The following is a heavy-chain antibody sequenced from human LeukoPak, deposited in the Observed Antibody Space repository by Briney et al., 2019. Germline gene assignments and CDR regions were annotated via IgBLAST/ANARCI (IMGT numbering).Heavy chain of an antibody. CDR3: ASTVVVPAAMYGYYFDY. CDR1: GGSVSSGSYY. CDR2: IYYSGST. J-gene: IGHJ4*02. V-gene: IGHV4-61*01. Sequence: PSETLSLTCTVSGGSVSSGSYYWSWIRQPPGKGLEWIGHIYYSGSTNYNPSLKTRVTISVDTSKDQFSLKLSSVTAADTAVYYCASTVVVPAAMYGYYFDYWGQGTLVSVSS. D-gene: IGHD2-2*01.